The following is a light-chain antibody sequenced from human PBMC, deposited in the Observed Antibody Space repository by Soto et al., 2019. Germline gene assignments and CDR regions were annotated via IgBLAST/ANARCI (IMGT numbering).Light chain of an antibody. CDR2: DAS. V-gene: IGKV3-11*01. CDR3: QQRRNWPPGT. CDR1: QSISSN. J-gene: IGKJ4*02. Sequence: EIVLTQSPATLSLSPGDRATLSCRASQSISSNLAWYHQKRGQAPRLLIYDASNRATGIPARFSGSGSGTDFTLTISSLVPEDFAVYYCQQRRNWPPGTFGGGTKVEIK.